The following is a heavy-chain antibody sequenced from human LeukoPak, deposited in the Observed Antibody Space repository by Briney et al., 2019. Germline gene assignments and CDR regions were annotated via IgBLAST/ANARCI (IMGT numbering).Heavy chain of an antibody. CDR2: IYHSGRT. D-gene: IGHD3-10*01. CDR3: ARHTFGFDP. J-gene: IGHJ5*02. Sequence: PSETLSLKCGVSGFPISDGYYWGWVRQPPGEGLEWIGSIYHSGRTYYNPSLKSRVTTSVDTSKREFSLKLSPISAADTAVYYCARHTFGFDPWGQGMLVIVSS. CDR1: GFPISDGYY. V-gene: IGHV4-38-2*01.